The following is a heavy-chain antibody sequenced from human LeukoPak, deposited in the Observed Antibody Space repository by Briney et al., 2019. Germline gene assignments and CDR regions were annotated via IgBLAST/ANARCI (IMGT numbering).Heavy chain of an antibody. CDR1: GYTFTGYY. V-gene: IGHV1-2*04. J-gene: IGHJ6*02. Sequence: ASVKVSCNASGYTFTGYYMHWVRQAPGQGLEWMGWINPNSGGTNYAQKFQGWVTMTRDTSISTAYMELSRLRSDDTAVYYCARDQGCSGGSCYFMDVWGQGTTVIVSS. CDR2: INPNSGGT. D-gene: IGHD2-15*01. CDR3: ARDQGCSGGSCYFMDV.